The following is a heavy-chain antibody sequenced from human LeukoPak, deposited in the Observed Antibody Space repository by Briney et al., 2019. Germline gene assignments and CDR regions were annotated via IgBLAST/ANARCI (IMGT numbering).Heavy chain of an antibody. J-gene: IGHJ4*02. CDR2: IIPIFGTA. Sequence: SVKVSCKASGGTFSSYAISWVRQAPGQGLEWMGGIIPIFGTANYAQKFQGRVTITTDESTSTAYMELSSLRSEDTAVYYCAREIGGGPYYFDYWGQGTLVTVSS. D-gene: IGHD2/OR15-2a*01. V-gene: IGHV1-69*05. CDR3: AREIGGGPYYFDY. CDR1: GGTFSSYA.